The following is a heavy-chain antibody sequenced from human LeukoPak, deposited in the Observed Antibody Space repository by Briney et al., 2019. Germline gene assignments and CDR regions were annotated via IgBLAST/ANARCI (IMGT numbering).Heavy chain of an antibody. CDR3: ARHRDYYDA. J-gene: IGHJ4*01. D-gene: IGHD3-16*01. CDR1: GASINNNF. CDR2: IYSSGSA. V-gene: IGHV4-59*08. Sequence: SETLSLTCTVSGASINNNFWTWIRQPPGKGLEWIGYIYSSGSANYNPSLKSRVIISGDTSKNQISLNLTSVTAADTAVYFCARHRDYYDAWGHGTLVTVSS.